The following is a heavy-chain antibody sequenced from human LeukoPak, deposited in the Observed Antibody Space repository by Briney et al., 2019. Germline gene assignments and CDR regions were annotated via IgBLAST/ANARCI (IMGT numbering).Heavy chain of an antibody. V-gene: IGHV3-30-3*01. D-gene: IGHD3-22*01. CDR3: ARDIFSYYYDSSGNDY. Sequence: PGGSLRLSCAASGFTFSSYAMHWVRQAPGKGLEWVAVISYDGSNKYYADSVKGRFTISRDNSKNTLYLQMNSLRAEDTAVYYRARDIFSYYYDSSGNDYWGQGTLVTVSS. CDR2: ISYDGSNK. CDR1: GFTFSSYA. J-gene: IGHJ4*02.